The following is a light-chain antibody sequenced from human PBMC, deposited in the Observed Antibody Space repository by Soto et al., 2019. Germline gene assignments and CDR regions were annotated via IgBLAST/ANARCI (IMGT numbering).Light chain of an antibody. CDR2: GAS. CDR1: ESVSSY. CDR3: QQYGSSTIT. V-gene: IGKV3-20*01. Sequence: IVLTQSPATLSSSSWDGPNLSCRVSESVSSYLAWYQQKPGQAPRLLIYGASSRATGIPDRFSGSGSGTDFTLTISRLEPEEFAVYYCQQYGSSTITFGQGTRLDI. J-gene: IGKJ5*01.